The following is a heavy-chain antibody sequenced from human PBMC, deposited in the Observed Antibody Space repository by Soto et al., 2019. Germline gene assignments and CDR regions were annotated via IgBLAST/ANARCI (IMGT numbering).Heavy chain of an antibody. V-gene: IGHV3-74*01. CDR1: GFNFSNHW. Sequence: QTGGSLRLYCAASGFNFSNHWLHWVRQRPAEGLVWVSRITSDGKSKAYAESVKGRFAISRDNTKNTLYLQMNGLTAEDTAVYYCAREAGDWPLNWFDPWGQGTLVTVSS. CDR3: AREAGDWPLNWFDP. D-gene: IGHD2-21*02. J-gene: IGHJ5*02. CDR2: ITSDGKSK.